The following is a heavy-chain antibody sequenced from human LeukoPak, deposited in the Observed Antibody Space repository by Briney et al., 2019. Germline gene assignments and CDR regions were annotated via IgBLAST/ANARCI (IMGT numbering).Heavy chain of an antibody. Sequence: SETLSLTCTVSGGSISSSSYYWGWIRQPPGKGLEWIGSIYYSGSTYYNPSLKSRVTISVDTSKNQFSLKLSSVTAADTAVYYCARGPERGYCSGGSCYRRSYYYYGMDVWGQGTTVTVSS. V-gene: IGHV4-39*07. J-gene: IGHJ6*02. D-gene: IGHD2-15*01. CDR1: GGSISSSSYY. CDR3: ARGPERGYCSGGSCYRRSYYYYGMDV. CDR2: IYYSGST.